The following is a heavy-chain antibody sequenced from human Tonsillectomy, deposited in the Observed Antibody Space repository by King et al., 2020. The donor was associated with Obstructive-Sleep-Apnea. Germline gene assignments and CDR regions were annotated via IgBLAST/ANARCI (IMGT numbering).Heavy chain of an antibody. J-gene: IGHJ4*02. CDR2: IYYSGST. Sequence: QLQESVPGLVKPSQTLSLTCTASGGSISSGDYSWGWIRQPPGNGLEWFGYIYYSGSTYYNPSLKSRVTILVDTSKNQFSLKLSSVTAADTAVYYCARKDYYGSGSYYRDYWGQGTLVTVSS. CDR1: GGSISSGDYS. D-gene: IGHD3-10*01. CDR3: ARKDYYGSGSYYRDY. V-gene: IGHV4-30-4*01.